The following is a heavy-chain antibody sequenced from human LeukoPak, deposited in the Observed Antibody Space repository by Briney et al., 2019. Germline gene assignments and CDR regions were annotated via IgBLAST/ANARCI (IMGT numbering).Heavy chain of an antibody. D-gene: IGHD1-26*01. J-gene: IGHJ3*02. CDR2: IYYSGST. Sequence: PSETLSLTCAVYGGSFSGYYWSWIRQPPGKGLEWIGSIYYSGSTYYNPSLKSRVTISVDTSKNQFSLKLSSVTAADTAVYYCARRPRYSGSYGAFDIWGQGTMVTVSS. CDR1: GGSFSGYY. CDR3: ARRPRYSGSYGAFDI. V-gene: IGHV4-34*01.